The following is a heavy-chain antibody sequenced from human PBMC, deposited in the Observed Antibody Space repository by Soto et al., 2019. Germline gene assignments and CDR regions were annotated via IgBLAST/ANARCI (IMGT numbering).Heavy chain of an antibody. CDR3: ARGHCSSTSCYGSDYYYGLDV. CDR1: GYTFTGYY. V-gene: IGHV1-2*02. J-gene: IGHJ6*02. Sequence: QVQLVQSGAEVKKPGASVKVSCKASGYTFTGYYMHWVRQAPGQGLEWMGWINPNSGDTSYAQKFQGRVTMTRDTSITTAYMELSRLRSDVTAVFYCARGHCSSTSCYGSDYYYGLDVWGRGTTVTVSS. CDR2: INPNSGDT. D-gene: IGHD2-2*01.